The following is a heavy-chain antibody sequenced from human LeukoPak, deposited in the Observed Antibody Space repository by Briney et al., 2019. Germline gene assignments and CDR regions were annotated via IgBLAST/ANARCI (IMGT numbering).Heavy chain of an antibody. V-gene: IGHV4-34*01. Sequence: SETLSLTCAVYGGSFSGYYWSWIRQPPGKGLEWIGEINHSGSTNYNPSLKSRVTISVDTSKNQFSLKLSSVTAADTAVYYCARRRVYYDILTGYNNWFDPWGQGTLVTVSS. CDR3: ARRRVYYDILTGYNNWFDP. CDR1: GGSFSGYY. D-gene: IGHD3-9*01. J-gene: IGHJ5*02. CDR2: INHSGST.